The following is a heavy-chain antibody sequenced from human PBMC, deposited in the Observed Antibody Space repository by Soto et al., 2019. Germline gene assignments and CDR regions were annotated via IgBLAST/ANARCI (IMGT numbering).Heavy chain of an antibody. CDR2: ITPLNGNT. J-gene: IGHJ4*02. CDR3: ARGPRGQCTDGVCYDLDY. CDR1: GYSFTSYA. Sequence: ASVKVSCTASGYSFTSYALSWVRQAPGQGLEWMGWITPLNGNTNYAQRLQGRVTMTADTSTSTAYLELRSLRSDDTAVYFCARGPRGQCTDGVCYDLDYWAQGTLVTVSS. V-gene: IGHV1-18*01. D-gene: IGHD2-8*01.